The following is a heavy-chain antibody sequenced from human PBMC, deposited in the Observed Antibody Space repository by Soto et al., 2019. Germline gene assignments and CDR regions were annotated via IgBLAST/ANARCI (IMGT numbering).Heavy chain of an antibody. CDR1: GYTFTANF. CDR3: ARPQVLSMDV. V-gene: IGHV1-2*02. Sequence: QVQLVQSGAEVKKPGASVKVSCKASGYTFTANFMHWVRQAPGQGLEWMGWINPNSGGTSFAQKFQGRVTMTRDTSTSTAFMELGRRRSDDTAVDYCARPQVLSMDVWGQGTTVTVSS. CDR2: INPNSGGT. J-gene: IGHJ6*02.